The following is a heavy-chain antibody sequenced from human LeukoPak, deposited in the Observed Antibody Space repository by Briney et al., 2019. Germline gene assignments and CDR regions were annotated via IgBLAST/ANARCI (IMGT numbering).Heavy chain of an antibody. D-gene: IGHD1-26*01. V-gene: IGHV4-59*01. Sequence: SETLSLTCTVSGGSISSYYWSWIRQPPGRGLEWIGYIYYSGRTNYNPSLKSRVTISVDTSKNQFSLKLSSVTAADTAVYYCARDGRSGSYYYYMDVWGKGTTVTVSS. CDR2: IYYSGRT. CDR3: ARDGRSGSYYYYMDV. J-gene: IGHJ6*03. CDR1: GGSISSYY.